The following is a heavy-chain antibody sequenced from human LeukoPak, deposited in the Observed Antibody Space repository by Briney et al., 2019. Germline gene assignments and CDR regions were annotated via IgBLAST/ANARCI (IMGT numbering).Heavy chain of an antibody. CDR1: GYTFTGYY. Sequence: EASVKVPCKASGYTFTGYYMHWVRQAPGQGLEWMGWINPNSGGTNYAQKFQGRVTMTRDTSISTAYMELSRLRSDDTAVYYCAGGIFGVVRTDYWGQGTLVTVSS. CDR2: INPNSGGT. CDR3: AGGIFGVVRTDY. V-gene: IGHV1-2*02. D-gene: IGHD3-3*01. J-gene: IGHJ4*02.